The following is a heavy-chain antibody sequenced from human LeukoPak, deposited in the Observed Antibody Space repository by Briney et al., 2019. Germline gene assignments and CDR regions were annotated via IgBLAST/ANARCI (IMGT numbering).Heavy chain of an antibody. CDR3: ARGRYSDLQSAFDI. CDR2: IIPIFGTA. J-gene: IGHJ3*02. D-gene: IGHD3-9*01. Sequence: SVKVSCKASGGTFSSYAISWVRQAPGQGLEWMGGIIPIFGTANYAQKFQGRVTITADESTSTAYMELSSLRSEDTAVYYCARGRYSDLQSAFDIWGQGTMVTVSS. V-gene: IGHV1-69*13. CDR1: GGTFSSYA.